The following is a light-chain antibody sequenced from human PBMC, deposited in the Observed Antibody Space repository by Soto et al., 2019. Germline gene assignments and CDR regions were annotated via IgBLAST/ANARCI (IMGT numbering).Light chain of an antibody. CDR1: SSDIGLYNH. V-gene: IGLV2-14*03. CDR2: DVS. J-gene: IGLJ2*01. Sequence: QPVLTQPASVSGSPGQSITIPCTGSSSDIGLYNHVYWYQQHPGKAPKLLIYDVSYRPSGISDRFSGSKSGNTASLTISGLQPEDEADYYCSSYGASSTLFGGGTKLTVL. CDR3: SSYGASSTL.